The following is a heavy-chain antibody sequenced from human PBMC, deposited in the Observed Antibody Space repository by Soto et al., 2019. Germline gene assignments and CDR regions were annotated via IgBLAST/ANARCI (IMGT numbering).Heavy chain of an antibody. D-gene: IGHD3-22*01. Sequence: QVHLVQSGAEVKKPGASVKVSCKASGYTFTNYYMHWVRQAPGQGLEWMGIINPNGGSTSYTQKFQGRVTVTRDTSTSTVYMELSSLRSEDTAVYYCARDSGDYYDNSGSPYNAFAIWGQGTMVTVSS. J-gene: IGHJ3*02. CDR1: GYTFTNYY. V-gene: IGHV1-46*03. CDR2: INPNGGST. CDR3: ARDSGDYYDNSGSPYNAFAI.